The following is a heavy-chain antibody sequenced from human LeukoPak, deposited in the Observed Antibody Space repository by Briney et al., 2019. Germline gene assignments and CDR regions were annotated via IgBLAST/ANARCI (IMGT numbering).Heavy chain of an antibody. Sequence: PSETQSLTCTVSGGSISSGGYYWSWIRQHPGKGLEWIGYIYYSGSTYYNPSLKSRVTISVDTSKNQFSLKLSSVTAADTAVYYCARAGYVGVYFDYWGQGTLVTVSS. CDR2: IYYSGST. CDR3: ARAGYVGVYFDY. J-gene: IGHJ4*02. V-gene: IGHV4-31*03. CDR1: GGSISSGGYY. D-gene: IGHD5-12*01.